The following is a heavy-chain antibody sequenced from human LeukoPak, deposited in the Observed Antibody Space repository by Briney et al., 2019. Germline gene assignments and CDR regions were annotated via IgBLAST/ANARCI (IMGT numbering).Heavy chain of an antibody. D-gene: IGHD3-10*01. CDR2: IYYSGST. CDR1: GGSISNGDYY. V-gene: IGHV4-30-4*01. CDR3: AREFVGFGALDY. Sequence: SETLCLTCTVSGGSISNGDYYRSWIRQPPGKGLESIGYIYYSGSTYYNPSLKSRVTISVDTSKNQFSLKLSSVTAADTAVYYCAREFVGFGALDYRGQGTLVTVSS. J-gene: IGHJ4*02.